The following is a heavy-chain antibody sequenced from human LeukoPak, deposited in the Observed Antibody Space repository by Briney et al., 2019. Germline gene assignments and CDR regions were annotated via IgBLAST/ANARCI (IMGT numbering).Heavy chain of an antibody. J-gene: IGHJ4*02. CDR3: ARLFPSYCSGGSCYSHDDY. V-gene: IGHV4-39*01. Sequence: SETLSLTCTVSGGSISSSSYYWGWIRQPPGKGLEWIGSIYYSGSTYYNPSLKSRVTISVDTSKNQFSLKLSSVTAADPAVYYCARLFPSYCSGGSCYSHDDYWGQGTLATVSS. CDR2: IYYSGST. D-gene: IGHD2-15*01. CDR1: GGSISSSSYY.